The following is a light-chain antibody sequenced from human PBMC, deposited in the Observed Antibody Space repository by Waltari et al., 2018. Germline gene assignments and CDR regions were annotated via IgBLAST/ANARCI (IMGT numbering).Light chain of an antibody. Sequence: DIQMTQSPSTLSASAGDRVNVTCRASPHISSCLAWYQQKPGKAPKLLFYDASSLESGVPSRFSGSGSGTEFTLTISSLQPDDFATYYCQQYNSYSTLTFGGGTKVEIK. CDR1: PHISSC. CDR2: DAS. J-gene: IGKJ4*01. CDR3: QQYNSYSTLT. V-gene: IGKV1-5*01.